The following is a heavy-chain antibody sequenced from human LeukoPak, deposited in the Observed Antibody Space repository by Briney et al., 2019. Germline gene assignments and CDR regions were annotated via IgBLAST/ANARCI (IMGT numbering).Heavy chain of an antibody. CDR3: ARGSTLYYDILTGYYTPGPFDI. D-gene: IGHD3-9*01. J-gene: IGHJ3*02. Sequence: RPGRLSLTRTVSGGSVSSAGYYWSWIRQPPGKGLEVIGYIHYSGSINYNPPLKSSVTISVDTSKNQFCLKLSSVTAADTAVYYCARGSTLYYDILTGYYTPGPFDIWGQGTMFTVSS. V-gene: IGHV4-61*08. CDR2: IHYSGSI. CDR1: GGSVSSAGYY.